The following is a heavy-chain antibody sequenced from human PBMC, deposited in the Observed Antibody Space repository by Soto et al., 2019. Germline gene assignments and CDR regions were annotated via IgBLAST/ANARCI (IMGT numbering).Heavy chain of an antibody. D-gene: IGHD2-21*01. J-gene: IGHJ4*01. CDR1: GSSMSGYG. V-gene: IGHV3-11*06. CDR2: ITVVTGNT. Sequence: PGGSLRLSCEASGSSMSGYGMCWVRQSAGKGLEWLAYITVVTGNTRYADSVKGRFTISADRGRNSVFLQLNSLRDEDTAVYYCVRDRDLGGDMAHGDLWGQGSLVTVSS. CDR3: VRDRDLGGDMAHGDL.